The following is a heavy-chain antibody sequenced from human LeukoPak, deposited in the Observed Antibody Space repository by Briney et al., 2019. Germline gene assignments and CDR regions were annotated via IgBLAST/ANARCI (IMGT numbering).Heavy chain of an antibody. CDR3: ARDNGGNDSSGYYYLIFDY. CDR2: INAGNGNT. V-gene: IGHV1-3*01. D-gene: IGHD3-22*01. J-gene: IGHJ4*02. Sequence: PGGSLRLSCAASGFTFTSYAMHWVRQAPGQRLEWMGWINAGNGNTKYSQKFQGRVTITRDTSASTAYMELSSLRSEDTAVYYCARDNGGNDSSGYYYLIFDYWGQGTLVTVSS. CDR1: GFTFTSYA.